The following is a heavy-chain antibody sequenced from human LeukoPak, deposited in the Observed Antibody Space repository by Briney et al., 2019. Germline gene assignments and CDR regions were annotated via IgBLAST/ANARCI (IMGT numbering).Heavy chain of an antibody. J-gene: IGHJ3*02. CDR3: ARVGSGAFDI. CDR1: GYTFTGYY. V-gene: IGHV1-2*02. CDR2: INPNSGGT. Sequence: ASVKVPCKASGYTFTGYYMHWVRQAPGQGLEWMGWINPNSGGTNYAQKFQGRVTMTRDTSISTAYMELSSLRSEDTAVYYCARVGSGAFDIWGQGTMVTVSS. D-gene: IGHD3-10*01.